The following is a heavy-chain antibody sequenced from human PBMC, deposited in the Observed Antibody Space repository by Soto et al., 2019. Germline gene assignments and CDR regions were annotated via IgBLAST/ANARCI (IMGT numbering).Heavy chain of an antibody. V-gene: IGHV4-39*01. CDR1: NGSISSRSSY. CDR2: IYYIGNT. D-gene: IGHD4-17*01. CDR3: GGQDYGAKGYYFEN. Sequence: QLQLQESGSGLVKPSETLSLTCIVSNGSISSRSSYWGWIRQTPGKGLEWIGSIYYIGNTYYNPSLKSRVTISIDTPKTQFSLKMNSVIAADTAVYFCGGQDYGAKGYYFENCG. J-gene: IGHJ4*01.